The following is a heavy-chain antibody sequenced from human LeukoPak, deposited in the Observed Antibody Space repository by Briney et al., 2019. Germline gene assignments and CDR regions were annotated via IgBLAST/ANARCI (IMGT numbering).Heavy chain of an antibody. CDR1: GGSISSYY. J-gene: IGHJ4*02. CDR3: ARGGHYDYVWGSYRRIRYFDY. CDR2: IYTSGST. V-gene: IGHV4-4*07. Sequence: SETLSLTCTVSGGSISSYYWSWIRQPAGPGLELIGRIYTSGSTNYNPSLKSRVTISVDTSKNQFSLKLSSVTAADTAVYYCARGGHYDYVWGSYRRIRYFDYWGQGTLVTVSS. D-gene: IGHD3-16*02.